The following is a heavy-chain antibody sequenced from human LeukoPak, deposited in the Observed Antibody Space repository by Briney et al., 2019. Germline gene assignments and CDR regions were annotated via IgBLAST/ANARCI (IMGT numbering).Heavy chain of an antibody. V-gene: IGHV3-23*01. CDR3: AKKPATIKFPFDI. D-gene: IGHD5-24*01. Sequence: PGGSLRFSFLGSGFSFSTYDMGWVRQTPGKGLEWVSAISTTGGYAEDADSVKGRFTISRDNSQNTLFLQMHSLRAEDTAVYYCAKKPATIKFPFDIWGQGTLVTVSP. CDR2: ISTTGGYA. J-gene: IGHJ4*02. CDR1: GFSFSTYD.